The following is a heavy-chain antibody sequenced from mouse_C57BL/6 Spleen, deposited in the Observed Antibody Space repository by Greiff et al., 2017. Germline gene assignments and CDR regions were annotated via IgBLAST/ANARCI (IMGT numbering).Heavy chain of an antibody. V-gene: IGHV3-6*01. CDR1: GYSITSGYY. Sequence: ESGPGLVKPSQSLSLTCSVTGYSITSGYYWNWIRQFPGNKLEWMGYISYDGSNNYNPSLKNRISITRDTSKNQFFLKLNSLTTEDTATYYCAREDSSGYEYYYAMDYWGQGTSVTVSS. CDR3: AREDSSGYEYYYAMDY. CDR2: ISYDGSN. D-gene: IGHD3-2*02. J-gene: IGHJ4*01.